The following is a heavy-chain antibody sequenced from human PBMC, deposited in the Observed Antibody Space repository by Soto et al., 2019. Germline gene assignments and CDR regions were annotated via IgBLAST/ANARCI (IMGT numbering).Heavy chain of an antibody. CDR1: GGSMCSSYY. D-gene: IGHD5-12*01. J-gene: IGHJ4*02. Sequence: PSETLSLTCTVSGGSMCSSYYWTWIRQSPGKGLEWIGYIYYTGSTNYNPSLKSRVTISVDTSKNQFSLKLSSVTAADTAVYYCARAYGGYADYWGQGALVTVS. CDR2: IYYTGST. V-gene: IGHV4-59*01. CDR3: ARAYGGYADY.